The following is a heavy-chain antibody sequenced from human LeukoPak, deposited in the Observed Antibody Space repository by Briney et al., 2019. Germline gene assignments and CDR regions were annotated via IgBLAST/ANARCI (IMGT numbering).Heavy chain of an antibody. CDR3: ARGGANGYWYYFDY. D-gene: IGHD3-22*01. J-gene: IGHJ4*02. V-gene: IGHV1-3*01. Sequence: ASVKVSCKASGYTFTSYDINWVRQAPGQRLEWMGWINAGNGDTKYSEKFQGRVTITRDTSANTAYMELSSLRSEDTAVYYCARGGANGYWYYFDYWGQGTLVTVSS. CDR2: INAGNGDT. CDR1: GYTFTSYD.